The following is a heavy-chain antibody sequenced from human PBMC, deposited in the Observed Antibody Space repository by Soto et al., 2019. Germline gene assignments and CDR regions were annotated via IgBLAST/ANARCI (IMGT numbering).Heavy chain of an antibody. CDR2: ISYDGSNK. V-gene: IGHV3-30*18. Sequence: GGSLRLSCVASGFTFSSYGIHWVRQAPGRGLEWVAVISYDGSNKYYADSVKGRFTISRDNFKNTLYLQMNSLRAEDTAVYYCAKERYGQLYLEDYGMDVWGQGTTVTVSS. CDR3: AKERYGQLYLEDYGMDV. CDR1: GFTFSSYG. D-gene: IGHD3-16*01. J-gene: IGHJ6*02.